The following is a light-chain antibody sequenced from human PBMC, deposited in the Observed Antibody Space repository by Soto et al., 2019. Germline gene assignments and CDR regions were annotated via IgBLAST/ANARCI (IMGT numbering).Light chain of an antibody. CDR1: QRVSSN. CDR2: GAS. Sequence: IVRTQAPSTLSVSPGERQTLSCKASQRVSSNLAWYQQKPGQAPRLLIYGASTRATGIPARFSGSGSGTEFTLTISSLQSEDFEVYYCQQYNNWPITFGQGTRLEIK. CDR3: QQYNNWPIT. V-gene: IGKV3-15*01. J-gene: IGKJ5*01.